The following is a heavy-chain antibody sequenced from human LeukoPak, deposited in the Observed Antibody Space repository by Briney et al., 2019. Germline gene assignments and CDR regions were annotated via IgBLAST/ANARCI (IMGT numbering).Heavy chain of an antibody. D-gene: IGHD6-13*01. V-gene: IGHV3-21*01. CDR2: IVGSSST. J-gene: IGHJ4*02. CDR1: GFTFSSHS. Sequence: GGSLRLSCVATGFTFSSHSMNWVRQAPGKGLEWVSSIVGSSSTYYADSLKGRFTISRDNAKNSLYLQMNSLRAEDTAVYYCARIGAGSSRDYWGQGTLVTVSS. CDR3: ARIGAGSSRDY.